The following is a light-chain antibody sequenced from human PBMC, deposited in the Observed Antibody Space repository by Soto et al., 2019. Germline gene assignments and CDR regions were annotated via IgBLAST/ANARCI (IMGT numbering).Light chain of an antibody. CDR2: AES. CDR1: QGISNY. CDR3: QKYNSAPWT. V-gene: IGKV1-27*01. J-gene: IGKJ1*01. Sequence: DIQMTQSPSSLSASVGDRVTITCRASQGISNYLAWYQQKPGKVPKLLIYAESTLQSGVPARFSGSGSGTDFTLPISSLQPEDVATYYFQKYNSAPWTFGQGTKVEIK.